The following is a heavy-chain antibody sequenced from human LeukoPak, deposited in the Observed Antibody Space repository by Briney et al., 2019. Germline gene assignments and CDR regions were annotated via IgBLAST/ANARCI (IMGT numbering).Heavy chain of an antibody. CDR3: ARAGSSWPHYYFDY. CDR2: IYHSGST. J-gene: IGHJ4*02. CDR1: GGSISSSNW. V-gene: IGHV4-4*02. D-gene: IGHD6-13*01. Sequence: NTSGTLSLTCAVSGGSISSSNWWSWVRQPPGKGLEWIGEIYHSGSTNYNPSLKSRVTISVDTSKNVFSLKLTSVIAADTALYYCARAGSSWPHYYFDYWGQGTLVTVSS.